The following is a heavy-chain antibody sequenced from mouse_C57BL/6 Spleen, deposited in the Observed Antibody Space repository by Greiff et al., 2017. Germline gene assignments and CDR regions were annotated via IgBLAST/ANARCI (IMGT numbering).Heavy chain of an antibody. CDR3: AREVCYYYGSSYGLAY. D-gene: IGHD1-1*01. CDR1: GYTFTDYY. CDR2: IYPGSGNT. Sequence: QVQLQQSGPELVKPGASVKISCKASGYTFTDYYINWVKQRPGQGLEWIGWIYPGSGNTKYTEKFKGKATLTVDTSSSTAYMPLSILTSGGSSVYIGAREVCYYYGSSYGLAYWGQGTLVTVSA. V-gene: IGHV1-84*01. J-gene: IGHJ3*01.